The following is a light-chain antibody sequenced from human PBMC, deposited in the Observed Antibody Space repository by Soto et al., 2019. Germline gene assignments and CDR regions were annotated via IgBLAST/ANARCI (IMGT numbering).Light chain of an antibody. V-gene: IGKV3-11*01. Sequence: IVLTQSPFTLALSPGESSFLSCRASQSVSTSLAWYQHKPGQAPRLFIYDASKRAPGIPARFTGSGSGTDFTLTISSLEPEDIAVYYCQVRDVWPSFGQGTKVEIK. J-gene: IGKJ1*01. CDR1: QSVSTS. CDR2: DAS. CDR3: QVRDVWPS.